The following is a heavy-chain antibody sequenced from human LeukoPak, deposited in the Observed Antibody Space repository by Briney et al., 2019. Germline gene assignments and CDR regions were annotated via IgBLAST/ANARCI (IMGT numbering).Heavy chain of an antibody. CDR3: ARSHPPDTSGWSNPYFDY. Sequence: PGGSLRLSCAASGFTFSAYSMHWVRQAPGKGLEWVALISFDGNNEYYADSVKGRFTISRDDSKNTLFLQMNSLRAEDTAVYYCARSHPPDTSGWSNPYFDYWGQGTLVTVSS. CDR2: ISFDGNNE. V-gene: IGHV3-30*04. CDR1: GFTFSAYS. D-gene: IGHD3-22*01. J-gene: IGHJ4*02.